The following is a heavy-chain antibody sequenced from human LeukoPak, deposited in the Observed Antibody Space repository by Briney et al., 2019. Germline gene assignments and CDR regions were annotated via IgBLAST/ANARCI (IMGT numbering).Heavy chain of an antibody. J-gene: IGHJ4*02. CDR3: ARGRDSGWYGELGY. V-gene: IGHV4-59*08. CDR2: IYDIGST. Sequence: SETLSLTCTVSGGSISSYFWSWVRQPPGKGREWIGYIYDIGSTNYNPSLKSRVTISVDTSKNQISLKLTSVTAADTAVYYCARGRDSGWYGELGYWGQGTLVTVSS. D-gene: IGHD6-19*01. CDR1: GGSISSYF.